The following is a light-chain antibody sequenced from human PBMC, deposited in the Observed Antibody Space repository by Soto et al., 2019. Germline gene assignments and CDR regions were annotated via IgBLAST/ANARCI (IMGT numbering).Light chain of an antibody. CDR3: QQYHSYPYT. J-gene: IGKJ2*01. CDR2: KAS. V-gene: IGKV1-5*03. Sequence: DIQMTQSPSTLSASVGDRVTITCRASQSISSWLAWYKQKPGKAPKLLIYKASSLESGVPSRFSGSGSGTEFTLTISSLRPDDFATYYCQQYHSYPYTFGQGTTLEIK. CDR1: QSISSW.